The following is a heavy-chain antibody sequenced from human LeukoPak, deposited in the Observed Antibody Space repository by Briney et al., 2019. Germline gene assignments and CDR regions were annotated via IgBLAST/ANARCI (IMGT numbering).Heavy chain of an antibody. Sequence: SETLSLTCAVYGGSFSGYYWSWIRQPPGKGLEWIGEINHSGSTNYNPSLKSRVTISVDTSKNQFSLKLSSVTAADTAVYYCALKSATWFDPWGRGTLVTVSS. CDR3: ALKSATWFDP. CDR1: GGSFSGYY. J-gene: IGHJ5*02. CDR2: INHSGST. V-gene: IGHV4-34*01.